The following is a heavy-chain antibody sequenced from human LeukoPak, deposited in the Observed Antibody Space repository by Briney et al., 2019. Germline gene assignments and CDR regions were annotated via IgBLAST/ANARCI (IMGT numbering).Heavy chain of an antibody. D-gene: IGHD3-22*01. Sequence: PSETLSLTCTVSGGSISSYYWSWIRQPPGKGLEWIGYIYYSGSTNYNPSLKSRVTISVDTSKNQFSLKLSSVTAADTAVYYCARDVATYYYDSSATLLDYWGQGTLVTVSS. CDR3: ARDVATYYYDSSATLLDY. CDR2: IYYSGST. V-gene: IGHV4-59*12. J-gene: IGHJ4*02. CDR1: GGSISSYY.